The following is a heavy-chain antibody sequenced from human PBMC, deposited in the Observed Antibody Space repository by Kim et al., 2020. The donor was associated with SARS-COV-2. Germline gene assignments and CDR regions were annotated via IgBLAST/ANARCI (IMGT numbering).Heavy chain of an antibody. V-gene: IGHV6-1*01. J-gene: IGHJ4*02. CDR1: GDRVSSNSAT. D-gene: IGHD6-6*01. Sequence: SQTLSLTCAISGDRVSSNSATWIWIRQSPSRGLEWLGRTYYRSKWYNDYAVSVKSRITINPDTSKNQFSLQLNSVTPEDTAVYYCASGSSSRHIFDYWGQGTLVTVSS. CDR3: ASGSSSRHIFDY. CDR2: TYYRSKWYN.